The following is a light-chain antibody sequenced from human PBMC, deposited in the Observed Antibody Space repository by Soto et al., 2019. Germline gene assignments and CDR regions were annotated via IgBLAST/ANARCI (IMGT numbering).Light chain of an antibody. V-gene: IGKV2-28*01. CDR3: MQALQTPIT. Sequence: DIVMTQSPLSLPVTPGEPASISCRSSQSLLHSNGYNYLDWYLQKPGQSPQLLIYLGSNRASGVPDRFSGSGADTDFTLKISKVEAEDVGVYYCMQALQTPITFGQGTLMEIK. CDR1: QSLLHSNGYNY. CDR2: LGS. J-gene: IGKJ5*01.